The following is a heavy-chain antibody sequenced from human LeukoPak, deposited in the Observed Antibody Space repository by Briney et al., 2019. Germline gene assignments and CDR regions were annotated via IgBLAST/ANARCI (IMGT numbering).Heavy chain of an antibody. J-gene: IGHJ4*02. V-gene: IGHV3-30-3*01. CDR3: AKEAAYCGGDCYSGSDY. Sequence: GGSLRLSCAASGFTFSSYAMHWVRQAPGKGLEWVAVISYDGSNKYYADSVKGRFTISRDNSKNTLYLQMNSLRAEDTAVYYCAKEAAYCGGDCYSGSDYWGQGTLVTVSS. CDR1: GFTFSSYA. D-gene: IGHD2-21*02. CDR2: ISYDGSNK.